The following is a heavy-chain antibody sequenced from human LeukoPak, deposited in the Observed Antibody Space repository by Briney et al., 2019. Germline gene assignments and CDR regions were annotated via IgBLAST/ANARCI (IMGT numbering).Heavy chain of an antibody. CDR1: GFTFSDYY. CDR2: ISSSGSIM. D-gene: IGHD2-21*02. CDR3: ARDYHCGGDCYSGPLDY. J-gene: IGHJ4*02. V-gene: IGHV3-11*01. Sequence: GGSLRLSCAASGFTFSDYYISWIRQAPGKGLEWVSYISSSGSIMYYADSVKGRFTISRDNAKNSLYLQMNSLRAEDTAVYYCARDYHCGGDCYSGPLDYWGQGTLVTVSS.